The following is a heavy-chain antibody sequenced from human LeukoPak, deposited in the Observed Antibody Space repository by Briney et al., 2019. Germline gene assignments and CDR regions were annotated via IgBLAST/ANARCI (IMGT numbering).Heavy chain of an antibody. D-gene: IGHD2-2*01. CDR1: GFAFSNSG. V-gene: IGHV3-30*02. Sequence: GGSLRLSCAASGFAFSNSGMHWVRQAPGKGLEWVAFIRSDGSENFYGESVKGRFTISRDNSKNTLYLQMNSLRAEDTAVYYCAKDNPIEELPALGPGQWGQGTLVTVSS. CDR2: IRSDGSEN. CDR3: AKDNPIEELPALGPGQ. J-gene: IGHJ4*02.